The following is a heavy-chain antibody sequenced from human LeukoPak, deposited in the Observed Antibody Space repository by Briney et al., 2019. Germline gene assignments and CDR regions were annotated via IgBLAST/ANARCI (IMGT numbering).Heavy chain of an antibody. J-gene: IGHJ4*02. V-gene: IGHV4-39*01. CDR3: ARYSGSYFDY. D-gene: IGHD3-10*01. Sequence: PSETLSLTCTVSGGPISSSSHYWAWIRQPPGKGLEWLATISESGTTYYNPSLNSRVTISVDTSKNQFSLKLGSVTAADTAVLYCARYSGSYFDYWGQGTLVTVSS. CDR1: GGPISSSSHY. CDR2: ISESGTT.